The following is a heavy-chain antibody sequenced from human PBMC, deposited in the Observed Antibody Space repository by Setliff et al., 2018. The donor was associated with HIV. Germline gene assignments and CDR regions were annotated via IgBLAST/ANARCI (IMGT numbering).Heavy chain of an antibody. V-gene: IGHV3-7*01. Sequence: GESLKISCAASQFTFRNYWMSWVRRAPGKGLEWVADINQDGGTKYYVDSVKGRFTISRDNAKNSLYLEMNSLRAEDAAVYYCAREFIPTGFFDYWGQGVLVTVSS. J-gene: IGHJ4*02. D-gene: IGHD3-16*01. CDR1: QFTFRNYW. CDR2: INQDGGTK. CDR3: AREFIPTGFFDY.